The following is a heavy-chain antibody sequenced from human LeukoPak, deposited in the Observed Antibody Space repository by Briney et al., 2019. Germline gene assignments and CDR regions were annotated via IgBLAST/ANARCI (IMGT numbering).Heavy chain of an antibody. Sequence: GGSLRLSCAASGFTFSSYWLTWVRQAPGKGLEWVANIKQDGSEKFYVDSVKGRFTISRDNAKNSLYLQMNSLRAEDTAVYYCASYRVTIDAFDIWGQGTMVTVSS. V-gene: IGHV3-7*03. CDR2: IKQDGSEK. CDR3: ASYRVTIDAFDI. D-gene: IGHD3-16*02. CDR1: GFTFSSYW. J-gene: IGHJ3*02.